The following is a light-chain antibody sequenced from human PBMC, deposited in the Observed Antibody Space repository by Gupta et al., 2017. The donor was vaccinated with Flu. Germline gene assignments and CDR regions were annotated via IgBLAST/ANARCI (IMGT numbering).Light chain of an antibody. J-gene: IGLJ3*02. V-gene: IGLV2-11*01. CDR2: DVI. Sequence: QSALTQPRSVSGSPGQSITISCTGTSTDVGRYNYVSWYQHHPGKAPKLMVYDVIKRPSGAPDRFSGSKSGNTASLAISGLQPEDEGDYYCCSYGGTATFWIFGGGTKVTVL. CDR3: CSYGGTATFWI. CDR1: STDVGRYNY.